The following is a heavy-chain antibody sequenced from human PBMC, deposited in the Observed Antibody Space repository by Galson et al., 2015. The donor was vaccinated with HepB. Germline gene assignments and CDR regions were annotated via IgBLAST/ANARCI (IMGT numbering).Heavy chain of an antibody. CDR3: ARDRRITMVRGVILDY. Sequence: ETLSLTCAVYGGSFSGYYWSWIRQPPGKGLEWIGEINHSGSTNYNPSLKSRVTISVDTSKNQFSLKLSSVTAADTAVYYCARDRRITMVRGVILDYWGQGTLVTVSS. J-gene: IGHJ4*02. CDR2: INHSGST. V-gene: IGHV4-34*01. CDR1: GGSFSGYY. D-gene: IGHD3-10*01.